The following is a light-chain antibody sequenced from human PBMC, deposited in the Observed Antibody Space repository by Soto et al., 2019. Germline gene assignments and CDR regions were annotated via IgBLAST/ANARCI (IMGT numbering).Light chain of an antibody. J-gene: IGKJ2*01. Sequence: DIQMTQSPYTLSASVGDRVTITCRASQHINTWLAWYQQKSGKAPKLLMYDASSLESGVPSRFSGSSSGTEFTLTISSVQPGDFATYYCLQHSSYPYTFGQGTKLEIK. CDR1: QHINTW. CDR3: LQHSSYPYT. V-gene: IGKV1-5*01. CDR2: DAS.